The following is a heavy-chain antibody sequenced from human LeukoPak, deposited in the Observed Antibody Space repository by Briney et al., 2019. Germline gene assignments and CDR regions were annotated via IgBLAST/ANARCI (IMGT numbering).Heavy chain of an antibody. Sequence: SETLSLTCTVSGGSISSSSYYWGWIRQPPGKGLEWIGSIYYSGSTYYNPSLKSRVTISVDTSKNQFSLKLSSVTVADTAVYYCARHSTYYYGMDVWGQGTTVTVSS. CDR2: IYYSGST. D-gene: IGHD2/OR15-2a*01. CDR1: GGSISSSSYY. CDR3: ARHSTYYYGMDV. J-gene: IGHJ6*02. V-gene: IGHV4-39*01.